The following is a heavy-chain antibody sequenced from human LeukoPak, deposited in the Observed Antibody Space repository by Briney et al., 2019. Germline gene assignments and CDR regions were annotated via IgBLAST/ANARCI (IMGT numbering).Heavy chain of an antibody. D-gene: IGHD6-6*01. Sequence: SETLSLTCTVSGGSISSYYWSWIRQPAGKGLEWIGRIYTSGSTNYNPSLKSRVTISVDTSKNQFSLKLSSVTAADTAVYYCARGVSSADSSSPHFDYWGQGTLVTVSS. CDR1: GGSISSYY. J-gene: IGHJ4*02. CDR3: ARGVSSADSSSPHFDY. V-gene: IGHV4-4*07. CDR2: IYTSGST.